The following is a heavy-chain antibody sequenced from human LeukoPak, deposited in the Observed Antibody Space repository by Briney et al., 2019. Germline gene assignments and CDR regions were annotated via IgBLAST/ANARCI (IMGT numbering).Heavy chain of an antibody. CDR2: IGGSGGRT. D-gene: IGHD3-22*01. V-gene: IGHV3-23*01. Sequence: PGGSLRLSCAASGHTFSTYAMSWVRQAPGKGLEWVSSIGGSGGRTYYADSVKGRFTISRDNSKNALYLQMNSLRAEDTSVYYCAKEKSSSGFFDYWGQGTLVTVSS. CDR1: GHTFSTYA. CDR3: AKEKSSSGFFDY. J-gene: IGHJ4*02.